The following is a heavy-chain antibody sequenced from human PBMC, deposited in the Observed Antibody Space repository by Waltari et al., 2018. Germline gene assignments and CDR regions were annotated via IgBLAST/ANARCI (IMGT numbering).Heavy chain of an antibody. V-gene: IGHV3-15*01. CDR2: IKSNTDGGTT. CDR3: TSLFDY. CDR1: GFKFSNAW. Sequence: EVQLVESGGDLVKPGGSLRLSGAASGFKFSNAWMSWVRQAPGKGLEWVGRIKSNTDGGTTEYAAPVKDRFTIFRDESRNILYLQMNSLKTEDSAVYYCTSLFDYWGRGTLVTVTS. J-gene: IGHJ4*02.